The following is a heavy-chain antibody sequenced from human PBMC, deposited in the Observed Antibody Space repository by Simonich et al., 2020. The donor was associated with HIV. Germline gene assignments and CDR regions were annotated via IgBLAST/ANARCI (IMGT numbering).Heavy chain of an antibody. J-gene: IGHJ4*02. D-gene: IGHD6-13*01. V-gene: IGHV3-30*18. CDR3: AKDSIAAAGKGYYFDY. CDR2: IWYDGSNK. Sequence: QVQLVESGGGVVQPGRSLRLSCAASGFTFSSYGMHWVRQAPGKGLEWVAVIWYDGSNKYYADSVKGRFTISRDNSKNTLYLQMNSLRAEDTAMYYCAKDSIAAAGKGYYFDYWGQGTLVTVSS. CDR1: GFTFSSYG.